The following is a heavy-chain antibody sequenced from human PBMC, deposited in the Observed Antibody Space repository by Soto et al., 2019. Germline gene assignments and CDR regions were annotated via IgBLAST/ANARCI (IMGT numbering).Heavy chain of an antibody. CDR3: AGGQAGYYDSSGFGDFDY. J-gene: IGHJ4*02. D-gene: IGHD3-22*01. CDR2: ISAYNGNT. CDR1: GYTFTSYG. Sequence: ASVKVSCKASGYTFTSYGISWVRQAPGQGLEWMGWISAYNGNTNYAQKLQGRVTMTTDTSTSTAYMELRSLRSDDTAVYYCAGGQAGYYDSSGFGDFDYWGQGTLVTVSS. V-gene: IGHV1-18*01.